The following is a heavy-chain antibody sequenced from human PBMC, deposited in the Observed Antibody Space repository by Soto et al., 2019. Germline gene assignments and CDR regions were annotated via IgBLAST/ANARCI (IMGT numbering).Heavy chain of an antibody. CDR2: ISSTGTI. J-gene: IGHJ5*02. Sequence: GGFLTLSCAASGFTFSSYAMNWVRQPPGKGLEWVSYISSTGTIYYADSVKGRFTISRDNAKNSLYLQMNSLNDEDTAVYYCASVPGSWGQGTLVTVSS. CDR3: ASVPGS. D-gene: IGHD2-2*01. V-gene: IGHV3-48*02. CDR1: GFTFSSYA.